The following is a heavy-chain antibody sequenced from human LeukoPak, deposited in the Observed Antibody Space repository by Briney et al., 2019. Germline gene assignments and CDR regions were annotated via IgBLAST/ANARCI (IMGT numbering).Heavy chain of an antibody. D-gene: IGHD1-26*01. CDR3: AKAYAFVGANYFDY. Sequence: GGSLRLSCAASGFTFSDYYMSWIRQAPGKGLEWVSAASDTTYYAESVKGRFTISRDNSKNTLYLQMNNLRAEDAAIYYCAKAYAFVGANYFDYWGQGTLVTVSS. CDR2: ASDTT. J-gene: IGHJ4*02. CDR1: GFTFSDYY. V-gene: IGHV3-23*01.